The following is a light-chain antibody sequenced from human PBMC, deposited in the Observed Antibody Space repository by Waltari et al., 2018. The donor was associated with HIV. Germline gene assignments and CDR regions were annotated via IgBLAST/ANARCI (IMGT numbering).Light chain of an antibody. V-gene: IGLV2-14*01. J-gene: IGLJ3*02. Sequence: QSALAEPASVSRSLGHSLAICGTGTTTDVGVFNSVSMYHYHPRNPPKLFIYEVSDRPSGLSNRFAGSKSGNTSSLTISGLQAEDETDYYCASYTTRMTWVFGG. CDR3: ASYTTRMTWV. CDR2: EVS. CDR1: TTDVGVFNS.